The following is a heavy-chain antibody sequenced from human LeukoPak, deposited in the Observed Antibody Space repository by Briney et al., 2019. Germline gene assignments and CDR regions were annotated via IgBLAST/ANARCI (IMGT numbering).Heavy chain of an antibody. CDR1: GGSFSGYY. J-gene: IGHJ4*02. V-gene: IGHV4-34*01. CDR3: ASLTDSFDY. Sequence: SETLSLTCAVYGGSFSGYYWSWIRQPPGKGLEWIGEINHSGSTNYNPSLKSRVTISVDTSKNQFSLKLSSVTAADTAVYYCASLTDSFDYWGQGTPVTVSS. CDR2: INHSGST.